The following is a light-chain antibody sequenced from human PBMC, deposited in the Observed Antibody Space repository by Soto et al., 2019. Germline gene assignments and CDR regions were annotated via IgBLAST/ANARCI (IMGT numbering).Light chain of an antibody. V-gene: IGLV2-14*03. CDR1: ISDIGDYNY. CDR3: SSYRSSSPLVV. Sequence: QSALTQPASVSGSPGQSITISCTGTISDIGDYNYVSWYQQHPGKAPKLMFYDVSNRPSGVSNRFSGSKSGYTASLTISGLQPEDEADYYCSSYRSSSPLVVFGGGTKLTVL. J-gene: IGLJ2*01. CDR2: DVS.